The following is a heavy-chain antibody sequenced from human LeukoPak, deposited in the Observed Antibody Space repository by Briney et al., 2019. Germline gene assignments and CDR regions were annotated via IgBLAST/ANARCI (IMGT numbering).Heavy chain of an antibody. D-gene: IGHD2-2*01. J-gene: IGHJ3*02. V-gene: IGHV1-2*06. CDR1: GYTFTDYY. CDR3: ARDPIKYQLLLLSFDI. Sequence: GASVKVSCKASGYTFTDYYLHWVRQAPGQGLEWMGRINASGGGTNYAPKFQGRVTMTRDTSISTAYMELSRLRSDDTAVYYCARDPIKYQLLLLSFDIWGQGTVVTVSS. CDR2: INASGGGT.